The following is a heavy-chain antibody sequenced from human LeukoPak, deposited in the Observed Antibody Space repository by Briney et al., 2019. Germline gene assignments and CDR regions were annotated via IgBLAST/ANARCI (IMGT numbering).Heavy chain of an antibody. Sequence: PGGSLRLSCAASGFTFSSYNMNWVRQAPGQGLEWVSSISSSSRYIYYADSVKGRFTISRDNAQNSLYLQMNSLRAEDTAVYYCAREPFWSGYYSNLHFDYWGQGTLVTVSS. J-gene: IGHJ4*02. V-gene: IGHV3-21*01. D-gene: IGHD3-3*01. CDR3: AREPFWSGYYSNLHFDY. CDR1: GFTFSSYN. CDR2: ISSSSRYI.